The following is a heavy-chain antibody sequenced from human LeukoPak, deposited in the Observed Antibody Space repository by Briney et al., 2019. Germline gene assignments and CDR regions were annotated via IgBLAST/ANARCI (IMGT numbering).Heavy chain of an antibody. CDR2: IYPGDSDT. CDR1: GYSFTSYW. D-gene: IGHD3-10*02. CDR3: ARCSGSPETNPFDP. Sequence: PGESLKISCKGFGYSFTSYWIVWVRQMPGKGLEWMGIIYPGDSDTRYSPSFQGQVTISADKSISTAYLQWSSLRASDTAMYYCARCSGSPETNPFDPWGQGTLVTVSS. V-gene: IGHV5-51*01. J-gene: IGHJ5*02.